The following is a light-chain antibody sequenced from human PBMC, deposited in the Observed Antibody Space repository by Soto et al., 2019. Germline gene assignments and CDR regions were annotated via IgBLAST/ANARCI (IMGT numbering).Light chain of an antibody. CDR3: TAWDVSLGGLA. CDR2: RNN. Sequence: QSVLTQPPSASGTPGQRVTISCSGSSSNIGSKYVYWYQQLPGTAPKLLMYRNNQRPSGVPDRFSGSKSGTSASLVISGLRSEDEADYYCTAWDVSLGGLAFGGGTKVTVL. CDR1: SSNIGSKY. J-gene: IGLJ3*02. V-gene: IGLV1-47*01.